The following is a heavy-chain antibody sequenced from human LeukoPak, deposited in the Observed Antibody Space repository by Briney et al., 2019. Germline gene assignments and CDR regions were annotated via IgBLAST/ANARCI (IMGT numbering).Heavy chain of an antibody. D-gene: IGHD3-16*01. CDR1: GFTFSSYW. J-gene: IGHJ4*02. V-gene: IGHV3-7*03. CDR3: ASGGHLDW. Sequence: GGSLRLSCAVSGFTFSSYWMSWVRQAPGKGLEWVASIKEEGSEKHYVDSVKGRFTISRDNAENSLYLQMNSLRAEDTAVYYCASGGHLDWWGQGALVTVAS. CDR2: IKEEGSEK.